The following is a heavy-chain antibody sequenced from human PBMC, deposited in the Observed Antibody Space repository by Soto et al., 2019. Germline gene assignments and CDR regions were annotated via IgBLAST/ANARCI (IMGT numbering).Heavy chain of an antibody. CDR2: MGGSGDGI. CDR3: AKGHLGSGYVRQPFDY. CDR1: GFTFSNYG. V-gene: IGHV3-23*01. Sequence: EVQLLESGGGLVQRGGSLRLSCAASGFTFSNYGMSWVRQAPGKGLEWASAMGGSGDGIYYADSVKGRFTISRDNSKNTLYLEMNSLRAEDTAVYYCAKGHLGSGYVRQPFDYWGQGTLVTVSS. J-gene: IGHJ4*02. D-gene: IGHD5-12*01.